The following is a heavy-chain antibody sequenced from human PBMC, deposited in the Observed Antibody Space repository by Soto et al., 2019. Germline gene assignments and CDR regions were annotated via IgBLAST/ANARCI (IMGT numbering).Heavy chain of an antibody. J-gene: IGHJ6*02. Sequence: SVKVSCKASGGTFSSYAISWLRQAPGQGLEWMGGIIPIFGTANYAQKFQGRVTITADESTSTAYMELSSLRSEDTAVYYCARSPQPGERNIVVVVAASRHYYYYGMDVWGQGTTVTVSS. CDR1: GGTFSSYA. CDR3: ARSPQPGERNIVVVVAASRHYYYYGMDV. V-gene: IGHV1-69*13. CDR2: IIPIFGTA. D-gene: IGHD2-15*01.